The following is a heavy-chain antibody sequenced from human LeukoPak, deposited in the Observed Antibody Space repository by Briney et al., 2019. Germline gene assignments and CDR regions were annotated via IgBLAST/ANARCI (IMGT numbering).Heavy chain of an antibody. Sequence: PSQTLSLTCTVSGGSISSGDYYWSWIRQPPGKGLEWIGYIYHSGSTYYNPSLKSRVTISVDRSKNQFSLKLSSVTAADTAVYYCARDLRGVQPEKYYYYGMDVWGQGTTVTVSS. J-gene: IGHJ6*02. D-gene: IGHD6-13*01. CDR3: ARDLRGVQPEKYYYYGMDV. CDR2: IYHSGST. CDR1: GGSISSGDYY. V-gene: IGHV4-30-2*01.